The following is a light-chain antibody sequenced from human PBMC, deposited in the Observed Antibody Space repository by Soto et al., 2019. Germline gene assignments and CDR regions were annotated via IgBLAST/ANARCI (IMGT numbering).Light chain of an antibody. CDR1: QDVRND. CDR2: AAS. CDR3: QKCNIAPFT. Sequence: DIQMTQSPSSLSASVGDRVTITCRASQDVRNDLAWYQQKPGKVPKVLIHAASTLQSGVPSRLSGSGSGTDFTLTISGLQPDDVATYYCQKCNIAPFTFGPGTKVDIK. J-gene: IGKJ3*01. V-gene: IGKV1-27*01.